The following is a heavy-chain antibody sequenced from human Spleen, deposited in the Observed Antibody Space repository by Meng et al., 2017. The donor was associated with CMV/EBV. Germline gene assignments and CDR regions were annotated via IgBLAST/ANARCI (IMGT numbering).Heavy chain of an antibody. Sequence: GSLRLSCTISGGSVSSGSYYWSWIRQPPGKGLEWIGYIDYSGSTNYNPSLKSRVTISVDTSKNQFPLKLSSVTAADTAVYYCARELSGAQEYAFDIWGQGTMVTVSS. J-gene: IGHJ3*02. CDR3: ARELSGAQEYAFDI. D-gene: IGHD4-17*01. CDR2: IDYSGST. CDR1: GGSVSSGSYY. V-gene: IGHV4-61*01.